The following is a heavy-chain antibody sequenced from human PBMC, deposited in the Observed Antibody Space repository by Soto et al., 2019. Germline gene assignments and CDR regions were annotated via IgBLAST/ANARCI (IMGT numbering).Heavy chain of an antibody. J-gene: IGHJ5*02. D-gene: IGHD3-3*01. CDR1: GVSISSTDYY. Sequence: SETLSLTCAVSGVSISSTDYYWGWIRQSPGKGLEWIGSLHYSERTYYNPSLKSRVTISVDTPKSQFSLKLRSVTAADTAVYYCARHTIIGVVKNWFDPWGQGTLVTVSS. CDR3: ARHTIIGVVKNWFDP. CDR2: LHYSERT. V-gene: IGHV4-39*01.